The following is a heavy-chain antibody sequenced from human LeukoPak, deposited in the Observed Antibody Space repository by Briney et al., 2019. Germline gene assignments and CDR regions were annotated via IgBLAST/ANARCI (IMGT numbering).Heavy chain of an antibody. CDR1: GGSISSDY. CDR2: IYYSGST. CDR3: ARGGQQLPTDY. V-gene: IGHV4-59*01. D-gene: IGHD6-13*01. J-gene: IGHJ4*02. Sequence: SETLSLTCTVSGGSISSDYWSWIRQPPGKGLEWIGYIYYSGSTNYNPSLKSRVTISVDTSKNQFALKLSSVTAADTAVYYCARGGQQLPTDYWGQGTLVTVSS.